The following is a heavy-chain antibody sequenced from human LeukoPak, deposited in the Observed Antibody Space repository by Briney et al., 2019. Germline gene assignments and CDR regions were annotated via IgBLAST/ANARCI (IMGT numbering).Heavy chain of an antibody. CDR1: GFTFDTYA. Sequence: GGSLRLSCAASGFTFDTYAMHWVRQAPGEGLEGMAVIWYDGSRKEYADSVKGRFTVSRDNSKNTLYLQMNSVRAEDTAVYYCVREPQAEYYFDYWGQGTLVTVSS. D-gene: IGHD1-14*01. J-gene: IGHJ4*02. CDR2: IWYDGSRK. CDR3: VREPQAEYYFDY. V-gene: IGHV3-33*01.